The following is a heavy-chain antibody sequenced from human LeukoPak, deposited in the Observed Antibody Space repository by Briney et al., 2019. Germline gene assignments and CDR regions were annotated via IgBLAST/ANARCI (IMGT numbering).Heavy chain of an antibody. CDR3: ARVLRAAAGKERYNWFDR. Sequence: SETLSLTCTVSGGSISSGGYYWSWIRQHPGKGLEWIGYIYYSGSTYYNPSLKSRVTISVDTSKNQFSLKLSSVTAADTAVYYCARVLRAAAGKERYNWFDRWGQGTLVTVSS. D-gene: IGHD6-13*01. CDR2: IYYSGST. J-gene: IGHJ5*02. V-gene: IGHV4-31*03. CDR1: GGSISSGGYY.